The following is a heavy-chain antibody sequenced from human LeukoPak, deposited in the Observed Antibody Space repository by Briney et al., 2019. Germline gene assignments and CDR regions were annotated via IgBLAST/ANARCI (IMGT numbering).Heavy chain of an antibody. V-gene: IGHV3-43*02. CDR3: TKGLRSGTYYYIFDY. CDR2: INNDGHKT. Sequence: PGGSLRFSCAVSGFPLRDYAIHWVRQAPGKGLEWVSLSLINNDGHKTYYADSVKGRLTISTENRIYSRDLQMHSLTIEVTCLYFCTKGLRSGTYYYIFDYWSQGTLVSVS. D-gene: IGHD3-10*01. CDR1: GFPLRDYA. J-gene: IGHJ4*02.